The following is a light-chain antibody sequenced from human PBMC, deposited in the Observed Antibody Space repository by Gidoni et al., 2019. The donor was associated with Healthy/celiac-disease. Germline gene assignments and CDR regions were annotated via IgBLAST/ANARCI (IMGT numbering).Light chain of an antibody. CDR3: NSRDSSGNPHVV. CDR1: SLRSYY. Sequence: SSELTQDPAVSVALGQTVRITCQGDSLRSYYASWYQQKPGQAPVLVIYGKNNRPSGIPDRFSGSSSGNTASLTFTGAQAEDEADYYCNSRDSSGNPHVVFGGGTKLTVL. J-gene: IGLJ2*01. V-gene: IGLV3-19*01. CDR2: GKN.